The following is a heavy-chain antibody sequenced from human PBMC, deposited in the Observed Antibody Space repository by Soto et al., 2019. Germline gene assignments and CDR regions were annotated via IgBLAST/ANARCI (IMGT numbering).Heavy chain of an antibody. CDR1: GFTFSSYG. V-gene: IGHV3-30*18. J-gene: IGHJ4*02. Sequence: QVQLVESGGGVVQPGRSLRLSCAASGFTFSSYGMHWVRQAPGKGLEWVAVISYDGSNKYYADSVKGRFTISRDNSKNTLYLQMNSLRAEDTAVYYCAKDLTRRGDGDHDYWGQGTLVTVSS. CDR3: AKDLTRRGDGDHDY. D-gene: IGHD4-17*01. CDR2: ISYDGSNK.